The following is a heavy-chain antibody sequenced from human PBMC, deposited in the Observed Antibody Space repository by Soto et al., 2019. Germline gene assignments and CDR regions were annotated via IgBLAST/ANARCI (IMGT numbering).Heavy chain of an antibody. CDR3: ASCYSGSRYYYYYGMDV. J-gene: IGHJ6*02. CDR2: ISGSGGST. CDR1: GFTFSSYA. V-gene: IGHV3-23*01. Sequence: PXASLLLSCAASGFTFSSYAMSWVRQAPGKGLEWVSAISGSGGSTYYADSVKGRFTISRDNSKNTLYLQMNSLRAEDTAVYYCASCYSGSRYYYYYGMDVWGQGTTVTVSS. D-gene: IGHD1-26*01.